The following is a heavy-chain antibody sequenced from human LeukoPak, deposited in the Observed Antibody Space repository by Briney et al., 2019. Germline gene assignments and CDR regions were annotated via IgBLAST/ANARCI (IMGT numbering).Heavy chain of an antibody. Sequence: SETLSLTCAVYGGSFSGYYWSWIRQPPGKGLEWIGEINHSGSTNYNPSLKSRVTISVDTSKNQFSLKLSSVTAADTAVYYCARGSPYAFDIWGQGTMVTVSS. CDR2: INHSGST. J-gene: IGHJ3*02. CDR1: GGSFSGYY. V-gene: IGHV4-34*01. CDR3: ARGSPYAFDI.